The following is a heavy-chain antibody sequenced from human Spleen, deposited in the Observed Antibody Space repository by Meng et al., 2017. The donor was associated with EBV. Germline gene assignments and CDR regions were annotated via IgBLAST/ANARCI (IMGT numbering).Heavy chain of an antibody. Sequence: EVRLVESGXXLVKPGGALRLSCAASGFTFTDYTMNWVRQATGKGLEWVSSISSRSNYIYYGDSVKGRFTISRDNAKNSLYLQMNSLRAEDTAVYYCAKDEAIGYWGQGILVTVSS. CDR2: ISSRSNYI. V-gene: IGHV3-21*02. CDR1: GFTFTDYT. J-gene: IGHJ4*02. CDR3: AKDEAIGY.